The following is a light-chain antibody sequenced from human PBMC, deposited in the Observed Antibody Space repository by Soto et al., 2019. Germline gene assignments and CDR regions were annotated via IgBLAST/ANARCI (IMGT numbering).Light chain of an antibody. CDR1: STDIGGYDF. CDR2: EVY. J-gene: IGLJ2*01. Sequence: QSALTQPPSASGSPGQSVTISCSGTSTDIGGYDFVSWYQQQPGKAPRLLIYEVYKRPAGVPDRFSGSKSGNTASLTVSGLQDVHEADDYGSSFARSQDSCLVFGGGTKLTVL. V-gene: IGLV2-8*01. CDR3: SSFARSQDSCLV.